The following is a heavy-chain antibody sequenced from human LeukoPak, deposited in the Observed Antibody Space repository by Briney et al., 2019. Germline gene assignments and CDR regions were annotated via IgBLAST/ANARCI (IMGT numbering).Heavy chain of an antibody. CDR3: AKDRVPGDY. Sequence: PGGSLRLSCEASGFIFNNYWMSWVRQTPGEGLEWVANIKEDGSEQYYVDSVKGRFTITRDNAKNLLYLQVNSLRAEDTAVYYCAKDRVPGDYWGQGTLVTVSS. J-gene: IGHJ4*02. CDR1: GFIFNNYW. CDR2: IKEDGSEQ. V-gene: IGHV3-7*03. D-gene: IGHD3-10*01.